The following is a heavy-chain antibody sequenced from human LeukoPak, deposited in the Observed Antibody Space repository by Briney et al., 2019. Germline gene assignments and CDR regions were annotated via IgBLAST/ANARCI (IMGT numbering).Heavy chain of an antibody. CDR1: GFTFSNAW. Sequence: PGGSLRLSCAASGFTFSNAWMYWVRQAPGKGLEWVARIKSKTDGGTTDYAAPVKGRFTVSRDDSKNTLYLEINSLKTEDTAVYYCATRISRDGYNWAYDSWGLGTLVTVSS. V-gene: IGHV3-15*01. CDR3: ATRISRDGYNWAYDS. CDR2: IKSKTDGGTT. J-gene: IGHJ4*02. D-gene: IGHD5-24*01.